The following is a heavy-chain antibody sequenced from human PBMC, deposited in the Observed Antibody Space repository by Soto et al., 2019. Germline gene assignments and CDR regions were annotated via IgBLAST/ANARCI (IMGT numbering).Heavy chain of an antibody. CDR3: ARNRYSDY. V-gene: IGHV3-7*01. CDR1: GFTFSTYW. J-gene: IGHJ4*02. D-gene: IGHD3-16*02. Sequence: GSLRLSCAASGFTFSTYWMTWVRQAPGKGLEWVANIKQDGSEKYYADSVKGRFTISRDNAKNSMYLQMNSLRAEDTALYYCARNRYSDYWGQGTLVTVSS. CDR2: IKQDGSEK.